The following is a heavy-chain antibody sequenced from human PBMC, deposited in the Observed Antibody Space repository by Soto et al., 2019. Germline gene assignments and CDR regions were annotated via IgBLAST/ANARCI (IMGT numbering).Heavy chain of an antibody. J-gene: IGHJ6*03. CDR3: ANPGFSCSSTSCPPCYYYYYMDV. CDR2: ISGSGGST. Sequence: GGSLRLSCAASGFTFSSYAMSWVRQAPGKGLEWVSAISGSGGSTYYADSVKGRFTISRDNSKNTLYLQMNSLRAEDTAVYYYANPGFSCSSTSCPPCYYYYYMDVGGKGTTVTVSS. D-gene: IGHD2-2*01. V-gene: IGHV3-23*01. CDR1: GFTFSSYA.